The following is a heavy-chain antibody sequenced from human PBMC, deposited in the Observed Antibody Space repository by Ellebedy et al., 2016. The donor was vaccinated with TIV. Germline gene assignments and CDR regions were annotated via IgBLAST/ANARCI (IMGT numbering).Heavy chain of an antibody. CDR3: ALLGSGSFPY. D-gene: IGHD3-10*01. J-gene: IGHJ4*02. Sequence: GESLKISCAASGFTFSSYAMSWVRQAPGKGLEWVSAISGSGGSTYYADSVKGRFTISRDNSKNTLYLQMNSLRAEDTAVYYCALLGSGSFPYWGQGTLVTVSS. CDR1: GFTFSSYA. V-gene: IGHV3-23*01. CDR2: ISGSGGST.